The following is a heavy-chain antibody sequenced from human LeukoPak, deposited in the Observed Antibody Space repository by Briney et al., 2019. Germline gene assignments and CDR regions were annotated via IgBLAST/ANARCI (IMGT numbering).Heavy chain of an antibody. CDR2: INHSGST. Sequence: SGTLSLTCAVYGGSFSGYYWSWIRQPPGKGLEWIGEINHSGSTNYNPSLKSRVTISVDTSKNQFSLKLSSVTAADTAVYYCARALSEPFYYYGSGSYMGFDYWGQGTLVTVSS. D-gene: IGHD3-10*01. J-gene: IGHJ4*02. V-gene: IGHV4-34*01. CDR1: GGSFSGYY. CDR3: ARALSEPFYYYGSGSYMGFDY.